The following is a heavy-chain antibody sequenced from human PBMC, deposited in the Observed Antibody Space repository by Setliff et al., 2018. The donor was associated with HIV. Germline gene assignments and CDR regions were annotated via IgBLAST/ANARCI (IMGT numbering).Heavy chain of an antibody. CDR3: ARGNNDLESFDY. J-gene: IGHJ4*02. CDR1: GDSLNTYY. Sequence: SETLSITCNVSGDSLNTYYWSWIRQSGGKGLEWIGRIYASGKTTFNPSLKSRVRMSVDTSKNQFSLKLTSVTASDTAVYYCARGNNDLESFDYWGQGALVTVSS. CDR2: IYASGKT. V-gene: IGHV4-4*07. D-gene: IGHD3-3*01.